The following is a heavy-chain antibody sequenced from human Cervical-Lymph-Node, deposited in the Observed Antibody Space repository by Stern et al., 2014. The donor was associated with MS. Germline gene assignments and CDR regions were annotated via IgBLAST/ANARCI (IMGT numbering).Heavy chain of an antibody. J-gene: IGHJ4*02. CDR1: GYSFSTSA. Sequence: VQLVESGAELKKPGASVKVSCKASGYSFSTSAMNWVRQAPGQGLEWMGWINGLTVDPLYTQGFTGRFVVSLDNSVSTAYLQISSLKTEDTAIYYCASQGASGYGASPTGYWGQGTLVTVSS. CDR2: INGLTVDP. D-gene: IGHD4/OR15-4a*01. V-gene: IGHV7-4-1*02. CDR3: ASQGASGYGASPTGY.